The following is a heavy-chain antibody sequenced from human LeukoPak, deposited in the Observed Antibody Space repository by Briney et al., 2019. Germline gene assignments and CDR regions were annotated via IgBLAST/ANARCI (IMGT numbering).Heavy chain of an antibody. CDR3: AREKSSGIAAAGVDY. J-gene: IGHJ4*02. CDR2: IIPIFGTA. D-gene: IGHD6-13*01. Sequence: SVKVSCKASGGTFSRYAISWERQAPGQGLEWMGGIIPIFGTANYAQKFQGRVTITADESTSTAYMELSSLRSEDTAVYYCAREKSSGIAAAGVDYWGQGTLVTVSS. V-gene: IGHV1-69*01. CDR1: GGTFSRYA.